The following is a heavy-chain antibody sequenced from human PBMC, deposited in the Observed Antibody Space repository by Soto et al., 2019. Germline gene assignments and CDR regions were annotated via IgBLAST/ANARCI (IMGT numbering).Heavy chain of an antibody. CDR3: ARGGFDSSAFGLDC. D-gene: IGHD3-22*01. CDR1: GVSISSGGYS. V-gene: IGHV4-30-2*01. Sequence: SETLSLTCAVSGVSISSGGYSWSWIRQPPGKGLEWIGYIYHSGSTYYNPSLKSRVTISVDRSKNQFSLKLSSVTAADTAVYYCARGGFDSSAFGLDCWGQGTLVTVSS. J-gene: IGHJ4*02. CDR2: IYHSGST.